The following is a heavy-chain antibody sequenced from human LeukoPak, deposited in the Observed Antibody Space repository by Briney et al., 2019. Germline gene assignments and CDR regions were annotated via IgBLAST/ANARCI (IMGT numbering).Heavy chain of an antibody. CDR1: GFTFSSYA. CDR3: AKVGENVLRIYPHSYYFDS. J-gene: IGHJ4*02. D-gene: IGHD2-15*01. CDR2: ISYDGSNK. V-gene: IGHV3-30-3*01. Sequence: PGRSLRLSCAASGFTFSSYAMHWVRQAPGKGLEWVAVISYDGSNKYYADSVKGRFTISRDNSNNTLFLQMFNLRAEDAAVYYCAKVGENVLRIYPHSYYFDSWGQGTLVAVSS.